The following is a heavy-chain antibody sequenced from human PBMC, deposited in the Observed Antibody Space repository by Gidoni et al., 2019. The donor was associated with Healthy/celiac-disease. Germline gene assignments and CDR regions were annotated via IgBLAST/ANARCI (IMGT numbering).Heavy chain of an antibody. J-gene: IGHJ4*02. CDR3: ARDKARYDKEPLFDY. CDR2: ISYDGSNK. V-gene: IGHV3-30-3*01. Sequence: LEWVAVISYDGSNKYYADSVKGRFTISRDNSKNTLYLQMNSLRAEDTAVYYCARDKARYDKEPLFDYWGQGTLVTVSS. D-gene: IGHD1-1*01.